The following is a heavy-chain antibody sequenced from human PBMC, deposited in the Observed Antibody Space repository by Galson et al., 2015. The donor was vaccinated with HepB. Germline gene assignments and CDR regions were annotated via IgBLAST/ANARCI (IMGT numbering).Heavy chain of an antibody. CDR1: GFTFGDYA. V-gene: IGHV3-49*03. D-gene: IGHD3-10*01. CDR3: TRDPKITMVRGRVNWFDP. J-gene: IGHJ5*02. CDR2: IRSKAYGGTT. Sequence: SLRLSCAASGFTFGDYALIWFRQAPGKGLEWVGFIRSKAYGGTTEYAASVKDRFTISRDDSKSIAYLHMHSLKIDDTAVYYCTRDPKITMVRGRVNWFDPWGQGTLVTVSS.